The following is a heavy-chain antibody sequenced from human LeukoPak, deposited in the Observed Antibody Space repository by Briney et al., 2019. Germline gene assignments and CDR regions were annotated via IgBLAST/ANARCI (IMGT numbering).Heavy chain of an antibody. D-gene: IGHD3-22*01. CDR1: GGSFSGYY. Sequence: KVSETLSLTCAVYGGSFSGYYWSWIRQPPGKGLEWIGEINHSGSTNYNPSLKSRVTISVDTSKNQVSLKLSSVTAADTAVYYCARLDPEYGSSGFSPWIDPWGQGTLVTVSS. J-gene: IGHJ5*02. V-gene: IGHV4-34*01. CDR3: ARLDPEYGSSGFSPWIDP. CDR2: INHSGST.